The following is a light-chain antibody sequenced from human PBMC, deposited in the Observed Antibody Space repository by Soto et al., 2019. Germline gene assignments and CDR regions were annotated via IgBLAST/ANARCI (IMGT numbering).Light chain of an antibody. CDR1: QNIYSD. J-gene: IGKJ5*01. Sequence: TPSPATLSWSPGACATLSCRASQNIYSDVAWYQQRPGQAPRLLIYRASTRATGIPARFSGSGSGTDFTLTISSLEPEDFAVYYCQQRSEWPITFGQGTRLEI. CDR2: RAS. CDR3: QQRSEWPIT. V-gene: IGKV3-11*01.